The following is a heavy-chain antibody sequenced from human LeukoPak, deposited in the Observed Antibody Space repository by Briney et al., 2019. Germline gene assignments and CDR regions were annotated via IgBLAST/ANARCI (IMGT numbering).Heavy chain of an antibody. V-gene: IGHV3-7*01. J-gene: IGHJ4*02. Sequence: PGGSLRLSCAASGFTSSSYWMSWVRQAPGKGLEWVANIKQDGSEKYYVDSVKGRFTISRDNAKNSLYLQMNSLRAEDTAVYYCARDLLIAVATDDYWGQGTLVTVPS. D-gene: IGHD6-19*01. CDR2: IKQDGSEK. CDR1: GFTSSSYW. CDR3: ARDLLIAVATDDY.